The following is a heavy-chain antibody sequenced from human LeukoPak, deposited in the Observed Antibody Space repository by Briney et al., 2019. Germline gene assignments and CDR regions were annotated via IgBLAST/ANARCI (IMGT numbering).Heavy chain of an antibody. J-gene: IGHJ4*02. D-gene: IGHD3-22*01. V-gene: IGHV4-61*02. CDR1: GGSISSGSYY. Sequence: PSETLSLTCTVSGGSISSGSYYWSSIRQPAGKGLEWIGRIYTSGSTNYNPSLKSRVTISVVTSKNQFSLKLSSVTAADTAVYYCARVTTGGYYNCWGQGTLVTVSS. CDR2: IYTSGST. CDR3: ARVTTGGYYNC.